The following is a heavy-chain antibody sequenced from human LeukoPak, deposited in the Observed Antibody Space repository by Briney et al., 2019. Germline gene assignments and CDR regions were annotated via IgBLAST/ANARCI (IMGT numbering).Heavy chain of an antibody. J-gene: IGHJ4*02. Sequence: PGGSLRLSCAASGFTFINYWMGWVRQAPGKGLEWVANIKQDGSETYYVDSVKGRFTISRDNAKNSLYLQMNSLRAEDTAVYYCARWGYTNGWYYFENWGQRTLVTVSS. D-gene: IGHD6-19*01. V-gene: IGHV3-7*01. CDR2: IKQDGSET. CDR1: GFTFINYW. CDR3: ARWGYTNGWYYFEN.